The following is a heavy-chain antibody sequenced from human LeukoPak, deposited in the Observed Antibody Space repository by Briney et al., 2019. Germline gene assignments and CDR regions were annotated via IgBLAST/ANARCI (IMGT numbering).Heavy chain of an antibody. CDR2: INHSGST. D-gene: IGHD2-2*01. J-gene: IGHJ3*02. V-gene: IGHV4-34*01. CDR1: DGSFSGYY. CDR3: ARAWDIVVVPAAMRSGAFDI. Sequence: SETLSLTCAVYDGSFSGYYWSWIRQPPGKGLEWIGEINHSGSTNYNPSLKSRVTISVDTSKNQFSLKLSSVTAADTAVYYCARAWDIVVVPAAMRSGAFDIWGQGTMVTVSS.